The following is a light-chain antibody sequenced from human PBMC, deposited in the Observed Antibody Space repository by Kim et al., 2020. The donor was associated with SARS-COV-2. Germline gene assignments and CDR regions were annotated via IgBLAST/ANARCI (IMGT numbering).Light chain of an antibody. CDR3: QSYDSSNWV. Sequence: GKTVTTACTRSSGSIASNYVQWYQQRPGSAPTTVIYEDNQRPSGVPDRFSGSIDSSSNSASLTISGLKTEDEADYYCQSYDSSNWVFSGGTQLTVL. V-gene: IGLV6-57*03. J-gene: IGLJ3*02. CDR2: EDN. CDR1: SGSIASNY.